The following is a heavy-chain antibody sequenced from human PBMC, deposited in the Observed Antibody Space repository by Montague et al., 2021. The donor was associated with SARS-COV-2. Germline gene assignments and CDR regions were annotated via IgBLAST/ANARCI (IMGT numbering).Heavy chain of an antibody. D-gene: IGHD3-9*01. V-gene: IGHV3-30*04. CDR3: AREGRYFDWLLNYYYCGTDV. CDR1: GFTFSSYA. Sequence: SLRLSCAASGFTFSSYAMHWVRQAPGKGLEWVAVISYDGSNKYYVDSVKGRFTISRDNSKNTLYLQMNSLRAEDTAVYYCAREGRYFDWLLNYYYCGTDVWGQGTTVTVSS. J-gene: IGHJ6*02. CDR2: ISYDGSNK.